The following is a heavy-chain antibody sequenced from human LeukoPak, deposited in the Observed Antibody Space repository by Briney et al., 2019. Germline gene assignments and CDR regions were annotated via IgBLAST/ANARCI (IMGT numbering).Heavy chain of an antibody. D-gene: IGHD2-2*01. CDR1: GFTVSSNY. J-gene: IGHJ3*02. Sequence: PGGSLRLSCAASGFTVSSNYMSWVRQAPGKGLEWVSVIYSGGSTYYADSVKGRFTISRDNSKNTLYLQMNSLRAEDTAVYYCARDLVGHQVGKIGYCSSTSCSTGSGAFDIWGQGTMVTVSS. CDR2: IYSGGST. CDR3: ARDLVGHQVGKIGYCSSTSCSTGSGAFDI. V-gene: IGHV3-66*01.